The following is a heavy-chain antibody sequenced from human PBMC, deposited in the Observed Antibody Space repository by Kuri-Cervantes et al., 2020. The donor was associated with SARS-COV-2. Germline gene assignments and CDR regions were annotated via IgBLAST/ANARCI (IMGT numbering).Heavy chain of an antibody. V-gene: IGHV4-34*01. Sequence: GSLRLSCAVYGGSFSGYYWSWIRQPPGKGLEWIGEINHSGSTNYNPSLKSRVTISVDTSKNQFSLKLSSVTTADTAVYYCAGTTAAGTDYWGQGTLVTVSS. CDR1: GGSFSGYY. J-gene: IGHJ4*02. D-gene: IGHD6-13*01. CDR2: INHSGST. CDR3: AGTTAAGTDY.